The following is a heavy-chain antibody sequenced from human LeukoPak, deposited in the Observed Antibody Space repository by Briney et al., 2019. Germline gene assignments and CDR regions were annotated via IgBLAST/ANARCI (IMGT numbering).Heavy chain of an antibody. Sequence: ASVKVSCKASGYTFTGYYMHWVRQAPGQGLEWMGWINPNSGGTNYAQKFQGRVTMTRDTSISTAYMELSRLRSDDTAVYYRARAGAAGTGNWFDPWGQGTLVTVSS. CDR2: INPNSGGT. J-gene: IGHJ5*02. D-gene: IGHD6-13*01. CDR1: GYTFTGYY. CDR3: ARAGAAGTGNWFDP. V-gene: IGHV1-2*02.